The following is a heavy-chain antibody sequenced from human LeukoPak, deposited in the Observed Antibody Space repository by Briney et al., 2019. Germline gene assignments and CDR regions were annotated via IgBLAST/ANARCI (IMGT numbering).Heavy chain of an antibody. CDR2: INHSGST. CDR1: GGSFSGYY. D-gene: IGHD2-2*01. J-gene: IGHJ4*02. V-gene: IGHV4-34*01. Sequence: SETLSLTCAVYGGSFSGYYWSWIRQPPGKGLEWIGEINHSGSTNYNPSLKSRVTISVDTSKNQFSLKLSSVTAADTAVYYCARGIDIVVVPAAHFPPQYYFDYWGQGTLVTVSS. CDR3: ARGIDIVVVPAAHFPPQYYFDY.